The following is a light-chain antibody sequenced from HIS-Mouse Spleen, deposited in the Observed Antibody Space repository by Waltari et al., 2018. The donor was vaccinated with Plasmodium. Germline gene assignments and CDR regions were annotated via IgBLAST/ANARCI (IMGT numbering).Light chain of an antibody. CDR1: ALPKKC. V-gene: IGLV3-10*01. CDR3: YSTDSSGNHRV. CDR2: EDS. Sequence: SYELTQPPSVSVSPGQTARITCSGDALPKKCAYWYQQKSGQAPVLVIYEDSKRPSGFPERFSGSSSGTMATLTISGAQVEDEADYYCYSTDSSGNHRVFGGGTKLTVL. J-gene: IGLJ3*02.